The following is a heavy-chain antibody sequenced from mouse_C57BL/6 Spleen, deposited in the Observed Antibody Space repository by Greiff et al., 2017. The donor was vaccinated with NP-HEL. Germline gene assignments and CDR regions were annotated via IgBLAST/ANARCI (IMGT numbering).Heavy chain of an antibody. Sequence: QVQLQQPGAELVRPGSSVKLSCKASGYTFTSYWMDWVKQRPGQGLEWIGNIYPSDSETHYNQKFKDKATLTVDKSSSTAYMQLSSLTSDDSAVYYCARWGTTVVASDYWGQGTTLTVSS. CDR1: GYTFTSYW. V-gene: IGHV1-61*01. J-gene: IGHJ2*01. D-gene: IGHD1-1*01. CDR3: ARWGTTVVASDY. CDR2: IYPSDSET.